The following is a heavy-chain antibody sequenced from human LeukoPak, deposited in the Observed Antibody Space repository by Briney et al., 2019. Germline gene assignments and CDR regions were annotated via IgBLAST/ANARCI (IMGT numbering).Heavy chain of an antibody. CDR1: GYTFTGYY. CDR3: ARWGCSSTSCSSNRKGGMDV. D-gene: IGHD2-2*01. CDR2: INPNSGGT. Sequence: ASVKVSCKASGYTFTGYYMHWVRQAPGQGLEWMGRINPNSGGTNYAQKFQGRVTMTRDTSISTAYMELSRLRSDDTAVYYCARWGCSSTSCSSNRKGGMDVWGQGTTVTVSS. J-gene: IGHJ6*02. V-gene: IGHV1-2*06.